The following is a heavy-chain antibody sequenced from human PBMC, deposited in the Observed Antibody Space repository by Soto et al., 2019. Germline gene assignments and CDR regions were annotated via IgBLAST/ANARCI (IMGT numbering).Heavy chain of an antibody. D-gene: IGHD5-12*01. CDR3: ARSYSGYWYDAFDI. CDR2: MNPNSGNT. CDR1: GYTFTGYD. V-gene: IGHV1-8*01. Sequence: ASVKVSCQASGYTFTGYDINWVRQATGQGLEWMGWMNPNSGNTGYAQKFQGRVTMTRNTSISTAYMELSSLRSEDTAVYYCARSYSGYWYDAFDIWGQGTMVTVAS. J-gene: IGHJ3*02.